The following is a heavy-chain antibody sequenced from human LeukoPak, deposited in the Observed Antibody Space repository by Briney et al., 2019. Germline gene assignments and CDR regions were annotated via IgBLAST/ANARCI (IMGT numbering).Heavy chain of an antibody. J-gene: IGHJ4*02. CDR3: ARGRGSSWYYFDS. CDR2: IYTSGNT. V-gene: IGHV4-4*07. D-gene: IGHD6-13*01. Sequence: SETLSLTCTVSGGSISSYYWSWIRQPAGKGLEWIGRIYTSGNTNYNPSLKGRVTMTVDTSKNQFSLNLSSVTAADTAVYYCARGRGSSWYYFDSWGQGTLVTVSS. CDR1: GGSISSYY.